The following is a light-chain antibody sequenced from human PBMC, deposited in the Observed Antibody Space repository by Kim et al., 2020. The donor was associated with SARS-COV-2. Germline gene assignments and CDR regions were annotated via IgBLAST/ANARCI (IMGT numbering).Light chain of an antibody. V-gene: IGKV1-39*01. CDR3: QQSFSAPFT. CDR1: QDIGRS. J-gene: IGKJ2*01. CDR2: AAS. Sequence: DIQLTQSPSSMSASVGDTVTITCRSSQDIGRSLNWFQQRPGKAPNLLIHAASSLQSGVPSGVSGSGSGTDFTLTITNLQPEDFATYYCQQSFSAPFTFGQGTKLEI.